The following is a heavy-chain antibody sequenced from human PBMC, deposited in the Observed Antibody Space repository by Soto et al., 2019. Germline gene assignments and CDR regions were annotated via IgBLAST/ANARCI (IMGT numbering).Heavy chain of an antibody. J-gene: IGHJ1*01. V-gene: IGHV1-18*04. CDR1: GYTFTSYG. Sequence: QVQLVQSGPDLKRPGASMKVSCKASGYTFTSYGISLVRQSPGQGLEWMALISPLKGRTQYYQKAQCRVTLSTDTSSNTAYMEMTTLRVDDTAVYYCAMDYGDRPEYFKHWGQGTLVTVS. CDR2: ISPLKGRT. CDR3: AMDYGDRPEYFKH. D-gene: IGHD4-17*01.